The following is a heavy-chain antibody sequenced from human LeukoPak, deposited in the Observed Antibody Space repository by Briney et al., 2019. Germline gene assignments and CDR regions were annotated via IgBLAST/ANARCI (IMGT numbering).Heavy chain of an antibody. CDR2: IVVASGNT. Sequence: ASVKVSCKASGFTFTNSAMQWVRPARGQRLEWIGWIVVASGNTKYAQKFQERVTITRDMSTSTAYMELSSLRPEDTAVYYCAAAPIEMQQRGFDYWGQGTLVTVSS. CDR3: AAAPIEMQQRGFDY. V-gene: IGHV1-58*02. D-gene: IGHD5-24*01. CDR1: GFTFTNSA. J-gene: IGHJ4*02.